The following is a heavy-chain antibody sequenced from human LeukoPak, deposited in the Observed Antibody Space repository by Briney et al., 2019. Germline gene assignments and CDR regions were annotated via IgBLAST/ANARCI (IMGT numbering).Heavy chain of an antibody. V-gene: IGHV3-30*18. D-gene: IGHD3-22*01. CDR1: GFTFSSYG. CDR2: ISYDGSNK. Sequence: GGSLRISCAASGFTFSSYGMHWVRQAPGKGLEWVAVISYDGSNKYYADSVKGRFTISRDNSKNTLYLLMNSLRAEDTAVYYCAKVRYDSSGYQSPYFDYWGQGTLVTVSS. J-gene: IGHJ4*02. CDR3: AKVRYDSSGYQSPYFDY.